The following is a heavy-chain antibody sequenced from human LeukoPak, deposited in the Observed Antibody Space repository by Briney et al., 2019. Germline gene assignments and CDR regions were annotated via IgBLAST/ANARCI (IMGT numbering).Heavy chain of an antibody. CDR2: INHSGST. V-gene: IGHV4-39*07. CDR1: GGSISSSSYY. D-gene: IGHD2-8*01. J-gene: IGHJ4*02. CDR3: ARVKSMLHYFDY. Sequence: SETLSLTCTVSGGSISSSSYYWGWIRQPPGKGLEWIGEINHSGSTNYNPSLKSRVTISVDTSKNQFSLKLSSVTAADTAVYYCARVKSMLHYFDYWGQGTLVTVSS.